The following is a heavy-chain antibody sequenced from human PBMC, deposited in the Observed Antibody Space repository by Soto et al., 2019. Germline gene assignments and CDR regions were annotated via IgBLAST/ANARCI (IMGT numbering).Heavy chain of an antibody. D-gene: IGHD1-26*01. Sequence: EVQLVETGGGLIQPGGSLRLSCAVSGFTVSSSYMSWVRQTPQKGLEWISIIYADSGTFYADSVKGRFTISRDNPKNILYLQMNSLGAEDTAVYYCASSSKALGRGVYVGSPDYWGQGTLVTVAS. V-gene: IGHV3-53*05. CDR2: IYADSGT. J-gene: IGHJ4*02. CDR1: GFTVSSSY. CDR3: ASSSKALGRGVYVGSPDY.